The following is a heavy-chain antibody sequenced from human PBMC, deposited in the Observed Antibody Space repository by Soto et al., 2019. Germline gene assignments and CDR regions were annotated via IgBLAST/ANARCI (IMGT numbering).Heavy chain of an antibody. CDR2: VYYSGGA. J-gene: IGHJ5*01. D-gene: IGHD2-21*01. CDR1: GVSIHNSHSF. Sequence: SETLSLTCTVSGVSIHNSHSFWGWIRQPPGKGLEFIGTVYYSGGAHYNSSLKSRVTISVDPANNQVSLRMRSLTAADTAVYYCGRVVEGATRHTDLDSWGQGTLVTVSS. V-gene: IGHV4-39*01. CDR3: GRVVEGATRHTDLDS.